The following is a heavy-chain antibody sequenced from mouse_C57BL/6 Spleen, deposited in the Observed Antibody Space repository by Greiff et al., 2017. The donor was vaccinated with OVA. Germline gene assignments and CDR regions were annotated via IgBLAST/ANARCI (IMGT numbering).Heavy chain of an antibody. CDR2: IYPGSGST. V-gene: IGHV1-55*01. CDR3: ARCLIKGGFAY. J-gene: IGHJ3*01. Sequence: VQLQQSGAELVKPGASVKMSCKASGYTFTSYWITWVKQRPGQGLEWIGDIYPGSGSTNYNEKFKSKATLTVDTSSSTAYMQLSSLKSSASEVYDSARCLIKGGFAYWGQGTLVTVSA. CDR1: GYTFTSYW.